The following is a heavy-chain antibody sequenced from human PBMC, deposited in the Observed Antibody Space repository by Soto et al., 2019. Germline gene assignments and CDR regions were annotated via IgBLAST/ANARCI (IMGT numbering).Heavy chain of an antibody. V-gene: IGHV1-69*01. Sequence: QVQLVQSGAEVKKPGSSVKVSCKASGGTFSSYTINWVRQAPGQGLEWMGGIIPIFGTANYAQKFQGRVTITADESTSTAYMALRSLRSEDTAVYYCAKELDTATAIMDVWGQGTTVTVSS. CDR1: GGTFSSYT. D-gene: IGHD5-18*01. CDR3: AKELDTATAIMDV. CDR2: IIPIFGTA. J-gene: IGHJ6*02.